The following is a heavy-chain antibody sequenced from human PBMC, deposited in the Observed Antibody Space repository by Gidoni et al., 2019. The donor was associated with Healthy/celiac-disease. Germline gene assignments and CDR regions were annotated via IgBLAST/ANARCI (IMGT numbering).Heavy chain of an antibody. CDR2: ISSSSSYI. D-gene: IGHD3-3*01. CDR1: GFTFSSYS. J-gene: IGHJ3*02. V-gene: IGHV3-21*01. CDR3: ARAYQSGPPGHAFDI. Sequence: EVQLVESGGGLVKPGGSLSLSCAASGFTFSSYSMNWVRQAPGKGLEWVSSISSSSSYIYYADSVKGRFTISRDNAKNSLYLQMNSLRAEDTAVYYCARAYQSGPPGHAFDIWGQGTMVTVSS.